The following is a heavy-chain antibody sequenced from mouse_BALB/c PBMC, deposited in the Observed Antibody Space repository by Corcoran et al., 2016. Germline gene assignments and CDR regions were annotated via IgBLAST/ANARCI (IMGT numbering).Heavy chain of an antibody. CDR3: ASDPYWFAY. J-gene: IGHJ3*01. V-gene: IGHV9-3-1*01. CDR1: GYTFTNYG. CDR2: INTYTGEP. Sequence: QIQLVQSGPELKKPGETVKISCKASGYTFTNYGMNWVKQAPGKGLKWRGWINTYTGEPTYADDFKGRFAFSLETSASTAYLQINNLKNEDTATYFGASDPYWFAYWGQGTLVTVSA.